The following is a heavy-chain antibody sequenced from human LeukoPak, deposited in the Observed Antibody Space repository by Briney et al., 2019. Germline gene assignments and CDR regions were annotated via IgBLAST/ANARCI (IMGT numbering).Heavy chain of an antibody. CDR3: ARVGLLWFGDPDY. CDR2: IYYSGST. Sequence: PSETLSLTCTVSGGSISSSSYYWGWIRQPPGKGLEWIGSIYYSGSTYYNPSLKSRVTISVDTSKNQFSLKLSSVTAADTAVYYCARVGLLWFGDPDYWGQGTLVTVSS. D-gene: IGHD3-10*01. J-gene: IGHJ4*02. V-gene: IGHV4-39*07. CDR1: GGSISSSSYY.